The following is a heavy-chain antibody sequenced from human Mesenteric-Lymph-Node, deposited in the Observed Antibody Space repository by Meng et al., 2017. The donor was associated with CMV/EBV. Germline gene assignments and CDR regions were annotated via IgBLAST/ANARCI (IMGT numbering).Heavy chain of an antibody. CDR3: ARSRGYSGYDWLGPFDY. V-gene: IGHV4-39*02. CDR2: MYYSGST. Sequence: GSLRLSCTVSGDSISTSDYWGWIRQPPGKGLEWIGSMYYSGSTHYNPSLKSRVTISVDTSKNHVSLKLSSVTAADTAVYYCARSRGYSGYDWLGPFDYWGQGTLVTVSS. D-gene: IGHD5-12*01. CDR1: GDSISTSDY. J-gene: IGHJ4*02.